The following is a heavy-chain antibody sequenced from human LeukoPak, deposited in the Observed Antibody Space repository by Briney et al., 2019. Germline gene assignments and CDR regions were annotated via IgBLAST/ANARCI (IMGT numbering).Heavy chain of an antibody. J-gene: IGHJ4*02. V-gene: IGHV3-7*01. D-gene: IGHD5-12*01. CDR2: IKKDGSEK. CDR3: ARDGYSGYDRGTYDY. Sequence: PGGSLRLSCAASGFTFSSYWMSWVRQAPGKGLEWVANIKKDGSEKYYVDSVKGRFTISRDNAKNSLYLQMNSLRAEDTAVYYWARDGYSGYDRGTYDYWGQGTLVTVSS. CDR1: GFTFSSYW.